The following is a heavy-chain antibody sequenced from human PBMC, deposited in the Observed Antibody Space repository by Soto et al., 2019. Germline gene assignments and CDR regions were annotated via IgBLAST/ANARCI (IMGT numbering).Heavy chain of an antibody. CDR1: GFTFSSYA. Sequence: GGSLRLSCAASGFTFSSYAMHWVRQAPGKGLEWVAVISYDGSNKYYADSVKGRFTISRDNSKNTLYLQMNSLRAEVSAVYYCAREATVTTADYFDDWGQGTLVTVSS. J-gene: IGHJ4*02. CDR2: ISYDGSNK. CDR3: AREATVTTADYFDD. V-gene: IGHV3-30-3*01. D-gene: IGHD4-17*01.